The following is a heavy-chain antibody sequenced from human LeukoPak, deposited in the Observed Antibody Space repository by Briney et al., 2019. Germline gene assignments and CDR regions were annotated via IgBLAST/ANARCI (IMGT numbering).Heavy chain of an antibody. CDR2: ISYDGSNK. Sequence: GGSLRLSCAASGFTFSSYAMHWVRQAPGKELEWVAVISYDGSNKYYADSVKGRFTISRDNSKNTLYLQMNSLRAEDTAVYYCARSRGSRYYYGMDVWGQGTTVTVSS. J-gene: IGHJ6*02. D-gene: IGHD3-10*01. V-gene: IGHV3-30*04. CDR1: GFTFSSYA. CDR3: ARSRGSRYYYGMDV.